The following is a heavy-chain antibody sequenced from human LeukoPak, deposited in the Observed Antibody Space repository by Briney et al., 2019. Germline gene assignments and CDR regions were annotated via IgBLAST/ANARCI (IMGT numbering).Heavy chain of an antibody. CDR2: SSAYNGNT. Sequence: ASVKVSCKASGYTFTSYGISGVRQPPGQGRAGMGWSSAYNGNTNYAQKLQGRVTMTTDTSTSTAYMELRSLRSDDTAVYYCAREQKGGSGYDYGSVYYYDGMDVWGQGTTVTVSS. D-gene: IGHD5-12*01. CDR1: GYTFTSYG. V-gene: IGHV1-18*01. J-gene: IGHJ6*02. CDR3: AREQKGGSGYDYGSVYYYDGMDV.